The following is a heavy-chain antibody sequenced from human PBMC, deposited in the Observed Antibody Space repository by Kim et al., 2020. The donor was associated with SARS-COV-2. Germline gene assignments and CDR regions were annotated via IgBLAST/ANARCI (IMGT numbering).Heavy chain of an antibody. Sequence: GGSLRLSCAASGFTFSSYGMHWVRQAPGKGLEWVAIISYDGSNRYYADSVKGRFTISRDNSKNTLYLQMNSLRTEDTAVYYCAKAHTYSSSWSSLDYYYYYGMDVWGQGTTVTVSS. CDR1: GFTFSSYG. CDR3: AKAHTYSSSWSSLDYYYYYGMDV. D-gene: IGHD6-13*01. J-gene: IGHJ6*02. V-gene: IGHV3-30*18. CDR2: ISYDGSNR.